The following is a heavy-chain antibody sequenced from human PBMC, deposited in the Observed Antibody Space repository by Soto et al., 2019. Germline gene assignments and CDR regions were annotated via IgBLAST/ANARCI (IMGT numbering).Heavy chain of an antibody. CDR2: ISSSSSYI. J-gene: IGHJ4*02. V-gene: IGHV3-21*01. CDR1: GFTFSSYS. CDR3: ARTSGYCSSTSCYPTN. Sequence: ESGGGLVTPGGSLRLSCAASGFTFSSYSMNWVRQAPGKGLEWVSSISSSSSYIYYADSVKGRFTISRDNAKNSLYLQMNSLRAEDTAVYYCARTSGYCSSTSCYPTNWGQGTLVTVSS. D-gene: IGHD2-2*01.